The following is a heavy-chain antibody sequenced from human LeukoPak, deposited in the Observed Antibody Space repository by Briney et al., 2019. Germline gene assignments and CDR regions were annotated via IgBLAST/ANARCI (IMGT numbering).Heavy chain of an antibody. CDR1: GGSISSSSYY. CDR3: ARKQKYSSSWYPSWFDP. CDR2: IYYSGST. Sequence: PSETLSLTCTVSGGSISSSSYYWGWIRQPPGKGLEWIGYIYYSGSTNYNPSLKSRVTISVDTSKNQFSLKLSSVTAADTAVYYCARKQKYSSSWYPSWFDPWGQGTLVTVSS. D-gene: IGHD6-13*01. V-gene: IGHV4-61*05. J-gene: IGHJ5*02.